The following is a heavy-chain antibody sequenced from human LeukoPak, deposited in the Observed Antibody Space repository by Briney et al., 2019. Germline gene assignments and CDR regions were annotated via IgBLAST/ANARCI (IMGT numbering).Heavy chain of an antibody. J-gene: IGHJ4*02. Sequence: GGSLRLSCAASGFTFDDYGMSWVRQAPGKGLEWVSGINWNGGSTGYADSVKGRFTISRDNAKNSLYLQMNSLRAEDKALYYCASGRISSSWPGDYWGQGTLVAVSS. CDR2: INWNGGST. CDR3: ASGRISSSWPGDY. CDR1: GFTFDDYG. D-gene: IGHD6-13*01. V-gene: IGHV3-20*04.